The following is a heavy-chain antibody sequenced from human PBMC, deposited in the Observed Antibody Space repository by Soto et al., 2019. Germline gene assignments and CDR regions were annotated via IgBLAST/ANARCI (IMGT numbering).Heavy chain of an antibody. J-gene: IGHJ4*02. CDR3: ARNTEYSAPTDY. D-gene: IGHD2-15*01. CDR2: IIAYNGNT. CDR1: GGTFISYT. V-gene: IGHV1-18*01. Sequence: ASVKVSCKASGGTFISYTISWVRQAPGQVLEWMGWIIAYNGNTNYAQKLQGRVTMTTDTSTSTAYMELRSLRSDDTAVYYCARNTEYSAPTDYWGQGTLVTVSS.